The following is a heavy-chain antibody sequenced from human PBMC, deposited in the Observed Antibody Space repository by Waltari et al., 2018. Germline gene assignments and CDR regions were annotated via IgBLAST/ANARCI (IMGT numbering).Heavy chain of an antibody. CDR3: AREYCAGECRLFDF. V-gene: IGHV1-2*02. D-gene: IGHD2-21*01. CDR2: IDPNSGAT. J-gene: IGHJ4*02. CDR1: RNDISHPY. Sequence: LVQSGTEVRRPGASVKVSCTASRNDISHPYIHWGRRAPGQGLEWMGWIDPNSGATNYGQKFKDRITLTWDTSVNTAYMELTRLASFDTGVYYCAREYCAGECRLFDFWGQGTGLTVSS.